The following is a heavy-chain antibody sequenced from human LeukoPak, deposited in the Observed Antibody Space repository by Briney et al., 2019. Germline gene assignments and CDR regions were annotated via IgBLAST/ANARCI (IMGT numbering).Heavy chain of an antibody. Sequence: SETLSLTCTVSGASISSYYWSWVRQPPGEGLEWIGYIYYTGSTNYNPSLKSRVTLSVDTSKNQLSLDLRSVTAADTAVYYCARDRWLDFWGQGTLVTVSS. J-gene: IGHJ4*02. D-gene: IGHD6-19*01. V-gene: IGHV4-59*01. CDR2: IYYTGST. CDR3: ARDRWLDF. CDR1: GASISSYY.